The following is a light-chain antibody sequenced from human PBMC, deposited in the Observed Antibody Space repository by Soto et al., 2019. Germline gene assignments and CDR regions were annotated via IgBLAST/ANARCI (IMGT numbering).Light chain of an antibody. CDR2: GNS. CDR3: QSYDGSLSGSV. J-gene: IGLJ2*01. V-gene: IGLV1-40*01. CDR1: SSNIGAGYD. Sequence: QSVLTQPPSVSGAPGQRVTISCTGSSSNIGAGYDVHWYQQLPGTAPKLLIYGNSNRPSGVPDRFSGCKAGTSASLAITGLLAEDEADYYFQSYDGSLSGSVFGVGTKLTVL.